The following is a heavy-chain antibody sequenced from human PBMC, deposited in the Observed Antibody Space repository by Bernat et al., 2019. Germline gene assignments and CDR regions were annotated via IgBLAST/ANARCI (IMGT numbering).Heavy chain of an antibody. J-gene: IGHJ4*02. CDR1: GFIFDAYV. CDR3: VRDNTNWAFDY. Sequence: VQLVESGGGLVKPGGSLRLSCAASGFIFDAYVMHWVRQAPGMGLEWVSRINHDNSETSYADSVKGRFTISRDNSKNSLYLQMHSLRVEDTALYFCVRDNTNWAFDYWGRGTLVTVSS. V-gene: IGHV3-43*02. D-gene: IGHD7-27*01. CDR2: INHDNSET.